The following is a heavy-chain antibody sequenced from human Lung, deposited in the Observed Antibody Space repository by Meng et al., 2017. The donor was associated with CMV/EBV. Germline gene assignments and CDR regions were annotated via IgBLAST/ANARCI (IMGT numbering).Heavy chain of an antibody. CDR1: GFTFSSYS. Sequence: SCAASGFTFSSYSMNWVRQAPGKGLEWVSSISSSSSYIYYADSVKSRFTISRDNAKNSLYLQMNSLRAEDTAVYYCARDHRTSIAAAGTVDYWGQGTLVTVSS. V-gene: IGHV3-21*01. J-gene: IGHJ4*02. CDR3: ARDHRTSIAAAGTVDY. D-gene: IGHD6-13*01. CDR2: ISSSSSYI.